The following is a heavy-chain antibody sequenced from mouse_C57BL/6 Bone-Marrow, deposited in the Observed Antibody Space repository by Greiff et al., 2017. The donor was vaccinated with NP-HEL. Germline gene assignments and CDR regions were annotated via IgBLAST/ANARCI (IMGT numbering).Heavy chain of an antibody. J-gene: IGHJ4*01. CDR2: ILPGSGST. D-gene: IGHD1-1*01. CDR1: GYTFTGYW. CDR3: ARGRPLLPDY. V-gene: IGHV1-9*01. Sequence: QVQLQQSGAELMKPGASVKLSCKATGYTFTGYWIEWVKQRPGHGLEWIGEILPGSGSTNYIEKFKGKATITADTSSNTAYMQLSSLTTEDSAVYYCARGRPLLPDYWGQGTSVTVSS.